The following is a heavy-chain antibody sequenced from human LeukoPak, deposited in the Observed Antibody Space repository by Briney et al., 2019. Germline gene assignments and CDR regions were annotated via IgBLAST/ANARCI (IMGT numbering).Heavy chain of an antibody. CDR3: AKDNVAAAGRYFDY. Sequence: GRSLRLSCAASGFTFSNYGMHWVRQAPGKGLEWVALISYDGSNKYFADSVKGRFTISRDNSKNTLYLQMHSLRAEDTAVYYCAKDNVAAAGRYFDYWGQGTLVAVSS. CDR1: GFTFSNYG. V-gene: IGHV3-30*18. D-gene: IGHD6-13*01. J-gene: IGHJ4*02. CDR2: ISYDGSNK.